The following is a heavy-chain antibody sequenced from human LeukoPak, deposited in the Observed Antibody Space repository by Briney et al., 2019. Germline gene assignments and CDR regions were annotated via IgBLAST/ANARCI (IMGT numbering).Heavy chain of an antibody. CDR3: ARVSRYSGYDLDY. Sequence: PSQTLSLTCTVSGGSICSGSYYWSWIRQPAGKGLEWIGRIYTSGSTNYNPSLKSRVTISVDTSKNQFSLKLSSVTAADTAVYYCARVSRYSGYDLDYWGQGTLVTVSS. D-gene: IGHD5-12*01. J-gene: IGHJ4*02. V-gene: IGHV4-61*02. CDR1: GGSICSGSYY. CDR2: IYTSGST.